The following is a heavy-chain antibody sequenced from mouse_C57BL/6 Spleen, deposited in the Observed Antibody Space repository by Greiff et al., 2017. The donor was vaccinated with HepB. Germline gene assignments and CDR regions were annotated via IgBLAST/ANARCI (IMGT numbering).Heavy chain of an antibody. CDR2: IDPSDSYT. J-gene: IGHJ3*01. V-gene: IGHV1-50*01. D-gene: IGHD1-1*01. CDR1: GYTFTSYW. CDR3: ANYGSSPAWFAY. Sequence: QVQLQQPGAELVKPGASVKLSCKASGYTFTSYWMQWVKQRPGQGLEWIGEIDPSDSYTNYNQKFKGKATLTVDTSSSTAYMQLSSLTSEDSAVYYCANYGSSPAWFAYWGQRTLVTVSA.